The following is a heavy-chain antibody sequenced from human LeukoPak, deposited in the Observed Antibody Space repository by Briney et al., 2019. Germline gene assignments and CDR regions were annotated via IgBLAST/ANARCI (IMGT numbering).Heavy chain of an antibody. Sequence: GASVKVSCKASGGTFSSYAISWVRQAPGQGLEWMGGIIPIFGTANYAQKFQGRVTITADESTSTAYMELRSLRSDDTAVYYCARDPGAGIAAAGTIYYYGMDVWGQGTTVTVSS. D-gene: IGHD6-13*01. J-gene: IGHJ6*02. CDR2: IIPIFGTA. CDR1: GGTFSSYA. V-gene: IGHV1-69*13. CDR3: ARDPGAGIAAAGTIYYYGMDV.